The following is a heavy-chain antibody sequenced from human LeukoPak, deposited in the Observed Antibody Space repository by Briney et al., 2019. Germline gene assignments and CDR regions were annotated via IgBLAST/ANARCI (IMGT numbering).Heavy chain of an antibody. CDR2: INHSGST. CDR1: GGSFSGYY. V-gene: IGHV4-34*01. D-gene: IGHD6-19*01. CDR3: ARGVVAGTAY. J-gene: IGHJ4*02. Sequence: PSETLSLTCAVYGGSFSGYYWSWIRQPPGKGLEWIGEINHSGSTNYNPSLKSRVTISVDTSKNQFSLKLSSVTAADTAVYYCARGVVAGTAYWGQGTLVTVSS.